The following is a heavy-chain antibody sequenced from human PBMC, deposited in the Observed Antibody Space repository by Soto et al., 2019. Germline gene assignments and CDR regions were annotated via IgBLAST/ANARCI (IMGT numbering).Heavy chain of an antibody. CDR3: ARSEKPDEPDIQLPRY. CDR1: GGSFSGYY. Sequence: PSETLSLTCAVYGGSFSGYYWSWIRQPPGKGLEWIGEINHSGSTNYNPSLKSRVTISVDTSKNQFSLKLSSVTAADTAVYYCARSEKPDEPDIQLPRYWGQGTLVTVSS. J-gene: IGHJ4*02. V-gene: IGHV4-34*01. D-gene: IGHD5-18*01. CDR2: INHSGST.